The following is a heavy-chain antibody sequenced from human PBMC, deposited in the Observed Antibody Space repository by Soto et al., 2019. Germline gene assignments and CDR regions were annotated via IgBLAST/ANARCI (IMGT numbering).Heavy chain of an antibody. D-gene: IGHD2-15*01. J-gene: IGHJ6*02. V-gene: IGHV2-5*02. CDR3: AYLPCSGGSCYWFSYSGMDV. CDR2: IYWDDDK. Sequence: QITLKESGPTLVKPTQTLTLTCTFSGFSLSTSGVGVAWIRQPPGKALEWLALIYWDDDKRYRPSLETRLTIPKYPSKXXXVXXMTNMDSVDTATYYCAYLPCSGGSCYWFSYSGMDVWGQGTTVTVSS. CDR1: GFSLSTSGVG.